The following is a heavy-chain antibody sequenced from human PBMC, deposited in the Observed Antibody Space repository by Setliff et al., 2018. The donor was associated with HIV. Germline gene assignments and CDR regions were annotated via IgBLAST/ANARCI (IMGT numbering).Heavy chain of an antibody. CDR1: GFTFSIYP. CDR3: AKSDIVVVVAACLDY. CDR2: ISRTSSYI. V-gene: IGHV3-21*04. J-gene: IGHJ4*02. D-gene: IGHD2-15*01. Sequence: PGGSLRLSCAASGFTFSIYPMNWVRQAPGKGLEWVSFISRTSSYIYYADSVKGRFTISRDNSKNTLYLQMSSLRAEDTAVYYCAKSDIVVVVAACLDYWGQGTLVTVSS.